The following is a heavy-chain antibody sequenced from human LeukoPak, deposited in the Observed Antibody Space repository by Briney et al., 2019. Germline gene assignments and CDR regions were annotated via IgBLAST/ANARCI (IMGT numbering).Heavy chain of an antibody. D-gene: IGHD7-27*01. CDR2: ISVTGNT. Sequence: GGSLRLSCTASAFTLSNYAMSWVRQAPGKGLEWVSAISVTGNTYHADSVKGRFTLSRDNSKNTVDLQMNSLRAEDTALYHCVRDYNWGTDYWGQGTLVTVSS. J-gene: IGHJ4*02. CDR1: AFTLSNYA. CDR3: VRDYNWGTDY. V-gene: IGHV3-23*01.